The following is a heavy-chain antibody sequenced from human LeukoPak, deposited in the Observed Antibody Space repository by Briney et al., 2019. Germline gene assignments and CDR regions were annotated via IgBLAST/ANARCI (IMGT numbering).Heavy chain of an antibody. Sequence: GGSLRLSCAASGFTFSSYAMSWVRPAPEEGLEWVSAISGSGGSTYYADSVKGRFTSTRDNSKNTLYLQMNRQRAEDWAVYYCAKLNGGCRDDYVYWGQGTLVTVSS. D-gene: IGHD3-16*01. CDR1: GFTFSSYA. V-gene: IGHV3-23*01. CDR2: ISGSGGST. CDR3: AKLNGGCRDDYVY. J-gene: IGHJ4*02.